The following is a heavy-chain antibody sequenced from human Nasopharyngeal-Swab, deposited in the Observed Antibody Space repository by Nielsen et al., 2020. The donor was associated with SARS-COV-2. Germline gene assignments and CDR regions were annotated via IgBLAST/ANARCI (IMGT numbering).Heavy chain of an antibody. CDR3: ARHSDHCDILTGDPPWYFDY. D-gene: IGHD3-9*01. V-gene: IGHV5-51*01. CDR2: IYPGDSDT. Sequence: GESLKISCKGFGYSFTSYWIGWVRQMPGKGLEWMGIIYPGDSDTRYSPSFQGQVTISADKSISTAYLQWSSLKASDTAMYYCARHSDHCDILTGDPPWYFDYWGQGTLVTVSS. J-gene: IGHJ4*02. CDR1: GYSFTSYW.